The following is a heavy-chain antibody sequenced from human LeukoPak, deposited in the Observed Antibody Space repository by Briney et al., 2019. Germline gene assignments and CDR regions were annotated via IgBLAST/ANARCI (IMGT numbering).Heavy chain of an antibody. D-gene: IGHD2-2*01. Sequence: PGGSLRLSCAASGFTFSSYAMSWVRQAPGKGLEWVSAISGSGGSTYYADSVKGRFTISRDNSQNTLFLQMNSLRAEDTAIYYCAKRRSYCSGTYCSFDYWGQGTLVTVSS. J-gene: IGHJ4*02. CDR1: GFTFSSYA. CDR3: AKRRSYCSGTYCSFDY. V-gene: IGHV3-23*01. CDR2: ISGSGGST.